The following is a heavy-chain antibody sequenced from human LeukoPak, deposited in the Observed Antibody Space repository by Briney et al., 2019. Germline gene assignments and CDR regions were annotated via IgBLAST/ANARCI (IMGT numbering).Heavy chain of an antibody. Sequence: PGGSLRLSCAASGFPVSSNYMNWVRQAPGKGPEWVSVIYSGGSTYYADSVKGRFTISRDNSKNTLYLQMNSLRAEDTAVYYCAKTIEYSSSSYDYWGQGTLVTVSS. CDR1: GFPVSSNY. V-gene: IGHV3-53*01. CDR2: IYSGGST. J-gene: IGHJ4*02. CDR3: AKTIEYSSSSYDY. D-gene: IGHD6-6*01.